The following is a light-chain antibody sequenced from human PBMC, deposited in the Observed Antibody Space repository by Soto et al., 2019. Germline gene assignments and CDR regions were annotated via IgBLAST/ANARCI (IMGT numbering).Light chain of an antibody. CDR3: SSYTSSSTPDV. V-gene: IGLV2-14*01. Sequence: QSALTQPASVSGSPGQSITISCTGTSSDVGGYNYVSWYQQHPGKAPKLMIYEVSNRPSGVSNRFSGSKSGNTASLTISGRQAEDEADYYCSSYTSSSTPDVFGPGTKLTVL. CDR1: SSDVGGYNY. J-gene: IGLJ1*01. CDR2: EVS.